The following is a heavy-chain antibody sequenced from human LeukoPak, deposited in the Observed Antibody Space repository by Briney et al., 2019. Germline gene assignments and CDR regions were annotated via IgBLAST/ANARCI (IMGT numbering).Heavy chain of an antibody. J-gene: IGHJ4*02. V-gene: IGHV3-33*01. D-gene: IGHD2-15*01. CDR1: GFTFSSYG. Sequence: GGSLRLSCAASGFTFSSYGMHWVRQAPGKGLEWVAVIWYDGSNKYYADSVKGRFTISRDNYKNTLYLHMNSLRAEHTAVYYCARDSRYCSGGSCYRGGYYFDYWGQGTLVTVSS. CDR3: ARDSRYCSGGSCYRGGYYFDY. CDR2: IWYDGSNK.